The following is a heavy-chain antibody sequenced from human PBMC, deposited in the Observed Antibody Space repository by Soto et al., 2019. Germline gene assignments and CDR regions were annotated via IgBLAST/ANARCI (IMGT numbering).Heavy chain of an antibody. D-gene: IGHD1-7*01. Sequence: EVRLLESGGGLVKPGGSLRLSCATSGLTFSNYAMSWVRQAPGGGLGWVSSMSGSSSTTYYADSVRGRFTISRDRSKNTLYLQMSSLRAEDTALYYCAKNQERELPRVIDFWGQGTLVTVCS. J-gene: IGHJ4*02. V-gene: IGHV3-23*01. CDR1: GLTFSNYA. CDR3: AKNQERELPRVIDF. CDR2: MSGSSSTT.